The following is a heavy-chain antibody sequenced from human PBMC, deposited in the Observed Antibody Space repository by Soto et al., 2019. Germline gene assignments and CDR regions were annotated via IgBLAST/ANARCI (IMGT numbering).Heavy chain of an antibody. J-gene: IGHJ4*02. CDR1: GGSFSGYY. CDR2: INHSGST. CDR3: ARYIVVVVAATSVTRYFDY. D-gene: IGHD2-15*01. V-gene: IGHV4-34*01. Sequence: SETLSLTCAVYGGSFSGYYWSWIRQPPGKGLEWIGEINHSGSTNYNPSLKSRVTISVDTSKNQFSLKLSSVTAADTAVYYCARYIVVVVAATSVTRYFDYWGQGTLVTVSS.